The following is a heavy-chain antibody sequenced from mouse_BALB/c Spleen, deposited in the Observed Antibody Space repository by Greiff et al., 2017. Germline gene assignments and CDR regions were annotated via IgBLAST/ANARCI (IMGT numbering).Heavy chain of an antibody. CDR2: ISSGSSTI. J-gene: IGHJ4*01. CDR3: ARFDGYYGGGAMDY. D-gene: IGHD2-3*01. CDR1: GFTFSSFG. V-gene: IGHV5-17*02. Sequence: EVKLMESGGGLVQPGGSRKLSCAASGFTFSSFGMHWVRQAPEKGLEWVAYISSGSSTIYYADTVKGRFTISRDNPKNTLFLQMTSLRSEDTAMYYCARFDGYYGGGAMDYWGQGTSVTVSS.